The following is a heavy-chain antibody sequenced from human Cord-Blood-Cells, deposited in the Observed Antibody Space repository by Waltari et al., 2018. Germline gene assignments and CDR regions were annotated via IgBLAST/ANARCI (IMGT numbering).Heavy chain of an antibody. D-gene: IGHD2-2*01. Sequence: QVQLQQWGAGLLKPSETLSLTCAVYGGSFSGYYWSWIRQPPGKGLEWIGEITQSGSPSDIPSLKSRVTISVDTSKNQFSLKLSSVTAADTAVYYCARPRIPAMLNAVDIWGQGTMVTVSS. J-gene: IGHJ3*02. CDR2: ITQSGSP. V-gene: IGHV4-34*01. CDR1: GGSFSGYY. CDR3: ARPRIPAMLNAVDI.